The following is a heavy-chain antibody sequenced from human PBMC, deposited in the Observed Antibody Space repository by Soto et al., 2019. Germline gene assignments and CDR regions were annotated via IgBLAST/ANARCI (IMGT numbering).Heavy chain of an antibody. J-gene: IGHJ4*02. CDR1: GFTFSTYD. CDR3: ARRKESSAPHYFNL. CDR2: MSRNNGNT. D-gene: IGHD1-26*01. Sequence: QVQLVQSGAEVKKPGASVKVSCKASGFTFSTYDISWGRQATGQGLEWMGWMSRNNGNTGYAQKFRGSVTITRNDSISTAYMEMSGLRSEDTAVYYCARRKESSAPHYFNLWGQGTPVTVSS. V-gene: IGHV1-8*01.